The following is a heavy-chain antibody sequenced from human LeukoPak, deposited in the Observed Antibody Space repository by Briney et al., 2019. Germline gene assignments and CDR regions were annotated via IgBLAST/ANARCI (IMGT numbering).Heavy chain of an antibody. CDR3: ARDPTQWLRYGYFDY. V-gene: IGHV3-7*01. D-gene: IGHD5-12*01. J-gene: IGHJ4*02. CDR2: IKQDGSEK. Sequence: GGSLRLSCAASGFTFSTYWMSWVRQTPEKGLEWVANIKQDGSEKYYVDSVKGRFTISRDNAKNSLYLQMNSLRAEDTAVYYCARDPTQWLRYGYFDYWGQGTLVTVSS. CDR1: GFTFSTYW.